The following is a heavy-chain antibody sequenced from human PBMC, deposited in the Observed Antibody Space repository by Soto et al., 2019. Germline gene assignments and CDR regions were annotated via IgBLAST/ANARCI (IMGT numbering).Heavy chain of an antibody. D-gene: IGHD3-22*01. J-gene: IGHJ4*02. V-gene: IGHV1-69*06. CDR1: GGTFSSYA. CDR2: IIPIFGTA. CDR3: ARGKDTYYYDSSGYLFDY. Sequence: SVKVSCKASGGTFSSYAISWVRQAPGQGLEWMGGIIPIFGTANYAQKFQGRVTITADKSTSTAYMELSSLRSEDTAVYYCARGKDTYYYDSSGYLFDYWGQGTLVTVSS.